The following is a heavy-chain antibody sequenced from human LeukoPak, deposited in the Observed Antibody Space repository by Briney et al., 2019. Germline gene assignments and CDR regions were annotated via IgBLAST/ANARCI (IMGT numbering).Heavy chain of an antibody. Sequence: PSETLSLTCTVSVDSITSSTYYWGWIRQPPGKGLEWIASIYYSGTTYYNPSLKSRVIISVDTSKNQFSLKLRYVTAADTAVYYCARYHPVDCSFDPWGQGTLVTVSS. CDR3: ARYHPVDCSFDP. CDR2: IYYSGTT. J-gene: IGHJ5*02. CDR1: VDSITSSTYY. V-gene: IGHV4-39*01. D-gene: IGHD2-21*01.